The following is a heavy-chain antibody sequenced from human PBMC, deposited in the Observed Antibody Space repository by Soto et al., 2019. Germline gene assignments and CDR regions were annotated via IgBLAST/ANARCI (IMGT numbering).Heavy chain of an antibody. Sequence: ASVKVTCKASGYTFASYAMHWARQSPGQRLEWMGWINAGNGNTKYSQKFQGQVTISADKSISTAYLQWSSLKASDTAMYYCARLGSYSVYAFDIWGQGTMVTVSS. CDR2: INAGNGNT. D-gene: IGHD5-12*01. J-gene: IGHJ3*02. CDR3: ARLGSYSVYAFDI. CDR1: GYTFASYA. V-gene: IGHV1-3*01.